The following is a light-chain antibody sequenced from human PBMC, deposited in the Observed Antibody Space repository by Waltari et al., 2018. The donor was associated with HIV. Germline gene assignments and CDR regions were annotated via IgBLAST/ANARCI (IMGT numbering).Light chain of an antibody. CDR1: QSVLYSSNNKNY. J-gene: IGKJ5*01. V-gene: IGKV4-1*01. CDR2: WVS. CDR3: QQHYDSPIT. Sequence: DIVMTQSPDSLAVSLGERATINCKSSQSVLYSSNNKNYLAWYQQKSGQPPKLLISWVSTRESGVPDRFSGSGSGTDFTLTISSLQAEDVAVYYCQQHYDSPITFGQGTRLEIK.